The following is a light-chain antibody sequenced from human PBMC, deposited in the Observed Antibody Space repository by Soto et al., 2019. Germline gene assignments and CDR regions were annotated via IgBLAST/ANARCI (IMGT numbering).Light chain of an antibody. CDR1: QGLSNY. Sequence: DIQMTRSPSSLSASVGDRVTITCRASQGLSNYLAWYQQQPGKVPKLLIYVASTLQSGVPSRFSGSGSGTDFTLTISSLQPEDVATYYCQKYNSAPWTFGQGTKVEIK. J-gene: IGKJ1*01. V-gene: IGKV1-27*01. CDR2: VAS. CDR3: QKYNSAPWT.